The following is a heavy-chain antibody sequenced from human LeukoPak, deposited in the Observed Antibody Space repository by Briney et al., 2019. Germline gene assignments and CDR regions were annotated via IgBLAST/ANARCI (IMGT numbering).Heavy chain of an antibody. V-gene: IGHV1-2*02. Sequence: ASVKVSCKASGYTFTGYYMHWVRQAPGQGLEWMGWINPNSGGTNYAQKFQGRVTMTRDTSISTAYMELSRLRSDDTAVYYCARDVGSVFAMRYYYYGMDVWGQGTTVTVSS. CDR1: GYTFTGYY. CDR3: ARDVGSVFAMRYYYYGMDV. D-gene: IGHD2-2*01. J-gene: IGHJ6*02. CDR2: INPNSGGT.